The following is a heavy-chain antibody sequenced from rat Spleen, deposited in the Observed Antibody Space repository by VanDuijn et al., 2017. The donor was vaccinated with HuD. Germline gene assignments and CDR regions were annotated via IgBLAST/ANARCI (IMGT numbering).Heavy chain of an antibody. V-gene: IGHV5S10*01. CDR2: IFYDGSRA. J-gene: IGHJ2*01. CDR1: GFSFTDYN. Sequence: EVQLVESGGGLVQPGRSLILSCAASGFSFTDYNMAWVRQAPKKGLEWVATIFYDGSRAYYRDSVKGRFTISRDNVRSTLSLQMDSLRSEDTATYYCTTDELGGFDYWGQGVMVTVSS. CDR3: TTDELGGFDY. D-gene: IGHD5-1*01.